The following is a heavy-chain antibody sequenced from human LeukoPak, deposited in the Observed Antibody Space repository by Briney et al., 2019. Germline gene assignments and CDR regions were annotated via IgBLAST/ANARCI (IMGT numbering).Heavy chain of an antibody. CDR2: IRSKAYGGTT. CDR1: GFTFGDYA. J-gene: IGHJ4*02. V-gene: IGHV3-49*04. D-gene: IGHD2-15*01. CDR3: TRVSLVAASVFFDH. Sequence: PGGSLRLSCTASGFTFGDYAMSWVRQAPGKGLEWVSFIRSKAYGGTTEYAASVKGRFTISRDDSKSIAYLQMNSLKTEDTAVYYCTRVSLVAASVFFDHWGQGTLVTVSS.